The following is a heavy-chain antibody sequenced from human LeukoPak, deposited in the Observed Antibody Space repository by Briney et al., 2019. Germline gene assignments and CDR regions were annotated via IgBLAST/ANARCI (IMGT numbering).Heavy chain of an antibody. J-gene: IGHJ4*02. CDR1: GFTFDDYG. V-gene: IGHV3-20*04. CDR2: INWNGGST. D-gene: IGHD3-10*01. CDR3: ARDPSIYGSGSTRAY. Sequence: GGSLRLSCAASGFTFDDYGMSWVRQAPGKGLDWVSGINWNGGSTGYADSVKGRFTISRDNAKNSLYLQMNSLRAEDTALYYCARDPSIYGSGSTRAYWGQGTQVTVSS.